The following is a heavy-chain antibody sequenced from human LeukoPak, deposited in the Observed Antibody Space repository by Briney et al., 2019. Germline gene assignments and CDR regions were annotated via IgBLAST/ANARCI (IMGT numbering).Heavy chain of an antibody. CDR1: GYTFTGYY. D-gene: IGHD2-15*01. V-gene: IGHV1-18*04. Sequence: GASVNVSCKPSGYTFTGYYIHWVRQAPGQGLEWMGWISTYNGNTNYAQNLQGRVTMTTDTSTNTAYMELRSLTSDDTAVYYCARVGSDCSDGNCYWGQGTLVTVSS. J-gene: IGHJ4*02. CDR2: ISTYNGNT. CDR3: ARVGSDCSDGNCY.